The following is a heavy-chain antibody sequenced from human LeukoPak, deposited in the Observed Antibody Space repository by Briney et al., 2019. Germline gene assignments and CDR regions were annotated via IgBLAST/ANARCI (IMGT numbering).Heavy chain of an antibody. CDR2: ISGSGEYT. J-gene: IGHJ4*02. D-gene: IGHD3-16*02. CDR3: AKDRSEWELSTFDY. V-gene: IGHV3-23*01. Sequence: GGSLRLSCAAPGFTFSNYAMSWVRQAPGKGLEWVAVISGSGEYTFYADSMKGRFTISRDNSKNTLYLQMNSLRAEDTAVYYCAKDRSEWELSTFDYWGQGTLVTVSS. CDR1: GFTFSNYA.